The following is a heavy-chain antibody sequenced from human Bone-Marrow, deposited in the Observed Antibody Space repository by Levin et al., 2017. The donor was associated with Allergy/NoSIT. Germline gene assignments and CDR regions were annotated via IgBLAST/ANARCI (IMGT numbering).Heavy chain of an antibody. CDR1: GFTFSSYG. V-gene: IGHV3-33*01. D-gene: IGHD3-10*01. J-gene: IGHJ4*02. CDR2: IWYDGSNK. Sequence: GGSLRLSCAASGFTFSSYGMHWVRQAPGKGLEWVAVIWYDGSNKYYADSVKGRFTISRDNSKNTLYLQMNSLRAEDTAVYYCARDWQSTYYYGSGMNYWGQGTLVTVSS. CDR3: ARDWQSTYYYGSGMNY.